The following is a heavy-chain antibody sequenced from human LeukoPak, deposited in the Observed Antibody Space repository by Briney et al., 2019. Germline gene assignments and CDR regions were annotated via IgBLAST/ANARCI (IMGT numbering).Heavy chain of an antibody. CDR1: GGSISSTTYY. D-gene: IGHD3-22*01. Sequence: PSETLSLTCTVSGGSISSTTYYWGWIRQPPGKGLEWIASMHYSGSTYYNPSLNNRVTRSIGTSKNQFSMKLSSVTAADTAVYYCAREMYDSGGYRVSYFDFWGQGILVTVSS. CDR2: MHYSGST. CDR3: AREMYDSGGYRVSYFDF. V-gene: IGHV4-39*07. J-gene: IGHJ4*02.